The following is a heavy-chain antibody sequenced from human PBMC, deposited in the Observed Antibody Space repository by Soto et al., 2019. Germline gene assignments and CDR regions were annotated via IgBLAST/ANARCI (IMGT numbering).Heavy chain of an antibody. Sequence: SETLSLTCTVSGCCSSSYYWNSIQQPPGKGLEWIGYIYYSGSTNYNPSLKSRVTRSVCTSKNQFSLKLSSVTAADTAVYYCASARSVIMFEYWGQGNLVTVSS. CDR2: IYYSGST. CDR1: GCCSSSYY. J-gene: IGHJ4*02. CDR3: ASARSVIMFEY. V-gene: IGHV4-59*01. D-gene: IGHD3-10*01.